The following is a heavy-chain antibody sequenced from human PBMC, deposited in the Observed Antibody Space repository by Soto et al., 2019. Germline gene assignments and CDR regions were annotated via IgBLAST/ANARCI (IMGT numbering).Heavy chain of an antibody. CDR1: GGTFSSLG. Sequence: QVQLVQSGAEVKKPGSSLKVSCRASGGTFSSLGISWVRQGPRQGLEWLGGFIPMFGTANYLLKFQGRVTLSANDSTSTAYMELSSLTSEDTAMYFCARDRSGPGNWNYDTFDLWGQGTMVTVSS. CDR2: FIPMFGTA. CDR3: ARDRSGPGNWNYDTFDL. D-gene: IGHD1-7*01. V-gene: IGHV1-69*01. J-gene: IGHJ3*01.